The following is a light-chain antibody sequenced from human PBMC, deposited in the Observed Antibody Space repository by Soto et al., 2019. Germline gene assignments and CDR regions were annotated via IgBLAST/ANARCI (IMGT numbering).Light chain of an antibody. CDR1: SSDVGAYNY. V-gene: IGLV2-14*01. CDR2: DVS. J-gene: IGLJ1*01. CDR3: SSYTSSTSPYV. Sequence: QSALTQPASVSGSPGQSITISCTGTSSDVGAYNYVSWYQQHPGKAPKFMIYDVSNRPSGVSNRFSGSKSGNTASLTISGLHAEDEADYYCSSYTSSTSPYVFGPGTKLTVL.